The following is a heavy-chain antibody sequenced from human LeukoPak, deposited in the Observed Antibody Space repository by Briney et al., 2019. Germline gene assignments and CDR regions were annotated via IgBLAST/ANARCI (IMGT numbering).Heavy chain of an antibody. CDR1: GFDFSHHY. CDR3: AKEEFWRFDF. CDR2: ISPDGGVS. Sequence: GGSLRLSCAASGFDFSHHYMTWVRQAPGKGPEWVAKISPDGGVSQYVDSVKGRFTISRDNSKNSLSLHMSSLRVEDTALYFCAKEEFWRFDFWGQGTLVAVS. V-gene: IGHV3-7*03. D-gene: IGHD1-1*01. J-gene: IGHJ4*02.